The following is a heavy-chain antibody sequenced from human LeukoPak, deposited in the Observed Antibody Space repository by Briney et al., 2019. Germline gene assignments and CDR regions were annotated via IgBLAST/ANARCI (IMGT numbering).Heavy chain of an antibody. CDR2: ISSDGKMK. J-gene: IGHJ6*02. CDR3: ARDAVDTANAV. Sequence: GGSLRLSCAASGFMFSYYGVHWVRQAPGKGLEWVAIISSDGKMKYYADSVKGRFTISRDNAKNTLYLQMNSLRAEDTAVYYWARDAVDTANAVWGQGTTVTVSS. D-gene: IGHD5-18*01. V-gene: IGHV3-30*03. CDR1: GFMFSYYG.